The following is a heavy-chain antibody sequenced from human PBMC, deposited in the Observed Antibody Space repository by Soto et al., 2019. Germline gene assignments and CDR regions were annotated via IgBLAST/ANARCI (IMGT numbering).Heavy chain of an antibody. CDR1: GFTFSPYS. Sequence: GGSLRLSCAASGFTFSPYSMNWVRQAPGKGLEWVSYITSSSSPIHYADSVQGRFTISRDNARNSVHLQMNSLRDEDSAVYYCARETGAAYYYGSGSYFGYFDYWGQGTLVTVSS. D-gene: IGHD3-10*01. CDR3: ARETGAAYYYGSGSYFGYFDY. J-gene: IGHJ4*02. CDR2: ITSSSSPI. V-gene: IGHV3-48*02.